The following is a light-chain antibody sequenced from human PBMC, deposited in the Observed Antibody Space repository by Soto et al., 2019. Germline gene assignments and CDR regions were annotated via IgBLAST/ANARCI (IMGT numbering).Light chain of an antibody. Sequence: DIQLTQSPSFLSASPGDRVTITCRASQGIRSYLAWYQQSPGRAPKLLIYAASTLQSGVPSRFSGSGSGTEFTLTISSLQPEDFATYYCQQLNTFPITLGQGPRLEI. V-gene: IGKV1-9*01. CDR2: AAS. CDR1: QGIRSY. J-gene: IGKJ5*01. CDR3: QQLNTFPIT.